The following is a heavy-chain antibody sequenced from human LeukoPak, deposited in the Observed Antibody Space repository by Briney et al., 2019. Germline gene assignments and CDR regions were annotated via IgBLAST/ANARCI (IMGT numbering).Heavy chain of an antibody. V-gene: IGHV3-23*01. CDR2: ITADGGST. D-gene: IGHD4-17*01. CDR1: GFSFSIYA. Sequence: GGSLRLSCAASGFSFSIYAMSWVRQAPGEGLEWVSSITADGGSTYYVDSVKGRFTISRDNSKNTLYLQMNSLSAGDTALYYCAKLYGDYNHAFHIWGQGTMVTVSS. J-gene: IGHJ3*02. CDR3: AKLYGDYNHAFHI.